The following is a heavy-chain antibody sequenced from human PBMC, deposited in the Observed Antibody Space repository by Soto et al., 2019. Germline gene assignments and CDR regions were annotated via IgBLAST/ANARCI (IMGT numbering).Heavy chain of an antibody. J-gene: IGHJ4*02. CDR3: TTDLIVGASLVY. Sequence: PGGSLRLSCVGSGFTFTRFAMHWVRQATGKGLEWVCRIKSKTDGGTTDYAAPVKGRFTISRDDSKKTLYLQMNSLKTEDTAVYYCTTDLIVGASLVYWGQGTLVTVSS. CDR1: GFTFTRFA. V-gene: IGHV3-15*01. CDR2: IKSKTDGGTT. D-gene: IGHD1-26*01.